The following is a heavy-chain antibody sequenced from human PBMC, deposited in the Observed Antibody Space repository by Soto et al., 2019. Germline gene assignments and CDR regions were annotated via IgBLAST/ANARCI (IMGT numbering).Heavy chain of an antibody. CDR3: TTGMVRDNYYGMDV. CDR1: GFTFSNAW. D-gene: IGHD3-10*01. J-gene: IGHJ6*02. Sequence: EVQLVESGGGLVKPGGSLRLSCAASGFTFSNAWISWVRQAPGKGLEWVGRIKSKTDGGTTDYAAPVKGRFTISRDDSKNTLYLQMNSLKTEDTAVYYCTTGMVRDNYYGMDVWGQGTTVTVSS. V-gene: IGHV3-15*01. CDR2: IKSKTDGGTT.